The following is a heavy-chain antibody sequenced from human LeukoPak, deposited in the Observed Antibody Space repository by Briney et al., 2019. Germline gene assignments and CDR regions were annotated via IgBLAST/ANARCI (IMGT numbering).Heavy chain of an antibody. V-gene: IGHV6-1*01. CDR1: GDSVSSSSAA. CDR2: TYYRSKWYN. D-gene: IGHD5-18*01. J-gene: IGHJ6*02. CDR3: ARDNMGRGVQLWSYYYYYGMDV. Sequence: SQTLSLTCAISGDSVSSSSAAWNWIRQSPSRGLEWLGRTYYRSKWYNDYAVSVKSRITINPDTSKNQFSLQLNSVTPEDTAVYYCARDNMGRGVQLWSYYYYYGMDVWGQGTTVTVSS.